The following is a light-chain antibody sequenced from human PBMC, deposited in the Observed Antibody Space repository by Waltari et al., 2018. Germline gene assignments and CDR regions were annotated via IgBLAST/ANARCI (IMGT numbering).Light chain of an antibody. CDR3: CSYAGRNIYV. J-gene: IGLJ1*01. V-gene: IGLV2-23*01. CDR1: SSDVGGYNL. Sequence: QSALTQPASVSGSPGQSVTISCTGSSSDVGGYNLVSWYQRYPGKAPKPILYEGSKRPSGVSSRFSGSRSGNTASLTISGLQTEDEADYHCCSYAGRNIYVFGTGTKVTVL. CDR2: EGS.